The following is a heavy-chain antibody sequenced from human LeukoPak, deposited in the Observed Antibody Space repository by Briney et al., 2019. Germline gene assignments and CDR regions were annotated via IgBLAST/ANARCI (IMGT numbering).Heavy chain of an antibody. V-gene: IGHV4-31*03. J-gene: IGHJ4*02. D-gene: IGHD1-26*01. Sequence: SQTLSLTCTVSGGSISSGGYYWSWIRQHPGKGLEWIGYIYYSGSTYYNPSLKSRVTISVDTSKNQFSLKLSSVTAADTAVYYCARHEGGSYSLFDYWGQGTLVTVSS. CDR1: GGSISSGGYY. CDR2: IYYSGST. CDR3: ARHEGGSYSLFDY.